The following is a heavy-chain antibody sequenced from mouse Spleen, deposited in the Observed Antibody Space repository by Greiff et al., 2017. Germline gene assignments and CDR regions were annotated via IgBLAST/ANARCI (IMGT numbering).Heavy chain of an antibody. Sequence: VKLMESGAELARPGASVKLSCKASGYTFTDYYINWVKQRTGQGLEWIGEIYPGSGNTYYNEKLKGKATLTADKSSSTAYMQLSSLTSEDSAVYYCTRIYGYYERGMDYWGQGTSVTVSS. CDR3: TRIYGYYERGMDY. D-gene: IGHD2-3*01. J-gene: IGHJ4*01. V-gene: IGHV1-77*01. CDR1: GYTFTDYY. CDR2: IYPGSGNT.